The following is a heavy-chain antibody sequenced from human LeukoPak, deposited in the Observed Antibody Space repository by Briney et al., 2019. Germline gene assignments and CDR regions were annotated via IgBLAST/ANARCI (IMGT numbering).Heavy chain of an antibody. Sequence: PGGSLRLSCAASGFTFSTYAMYWVRQAPGKGLEWVAVISYDGSSKYYADSVKGRFTISRDNYKNTLYLQMNSLRAEDTAVYYCAIAVAATEAFDIWGQGTMVTVSS. CDR1: GFTFSTYA. J-gene: IGHJ3*02. V-gene: IGHV3-30-3*01. CDR3: AIAVAATEAFDI. CDR2: ISYDGSSK. D-gene: IGHD6-19*01.